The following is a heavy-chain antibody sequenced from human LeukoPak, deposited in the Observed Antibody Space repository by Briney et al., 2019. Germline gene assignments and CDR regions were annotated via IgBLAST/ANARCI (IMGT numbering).Heavy chain of an antibody. CDR2: ISWNSGSI. CDR3: AKDKSSSSSGSMDV. V-gene: IGHV3-9*01. Sequence: GRSLRLSCAASGFTFDDYAMHWVRQAPGKGLEWVSGISWNSGSIGYADSVKGRFTISRDNAKNSLYLQMNSLRAEDTALYYCAKDKSSSSSGSMDVWGKGTTVTVSS. J-gene: IGHJ6*03. D-gene: IGHD6-6*01. CDR1: GFTFDDYA.